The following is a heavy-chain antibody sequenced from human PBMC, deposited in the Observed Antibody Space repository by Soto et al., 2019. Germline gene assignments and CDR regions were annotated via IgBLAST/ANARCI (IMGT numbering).Heavy chain of an antibody. D-gene: IGHD6-13*01. V-gene: IGHV3-30*18. CDR2: ISYDGSNK. J-gene: IGHJ5*02. CDR1: GFTFSSYG. Sequence: QVQLVESGGGVVQPGRSLRLSCAASGFTFSSYGMHWVRQAPGKGLEWVAVISYDGSNKYYADSVKGRFTISRDNSKNTLYLQMNSLRAEDTAVYYCAKAPSFSIAAPLWWFDPWGQGTLVTVSS. CDR3: AKAPSFSIAAPLWWFDP.